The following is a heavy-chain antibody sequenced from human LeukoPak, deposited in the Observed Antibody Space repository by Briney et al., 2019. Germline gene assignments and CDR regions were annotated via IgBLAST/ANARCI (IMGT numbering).Heavy chain of an antibody. CDR2: IWFDGSNK. CDR3: AKASYSSGWYGLFDY. Sequence: PGGSLRLSCAASGFTFSRNGMHWVRQAPGKGLEWVAVIWFDGSNKYYADSVKGRFTISRDNSKNTLYLQMNSLRAEDTAVYYCAKASYSSGWYGLFDYWGQGTLVTVSS. J-gene: IGHJ4*02. V-gene: IGHV3-33*06. D-gene: IGHD6-19*01. CDR1: GFTFSRNG.